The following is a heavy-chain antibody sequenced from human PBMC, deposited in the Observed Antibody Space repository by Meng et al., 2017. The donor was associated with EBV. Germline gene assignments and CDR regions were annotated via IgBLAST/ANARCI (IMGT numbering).Heavy chain of an antibody. CDR3: ARGRYYGDYFWFDP. Sequence: QVQLPESGPGLVQPSETLSLTCTVSGGSVSSGSYYWSWIRQPPGKGLEWIGYIYYSGSTNYNPSLKSRVTISVDTSKNQFSLKLSSVTAADTAVYYCARGRYYGDYFWFDPWGQGTLVTVSS. D-gene: IGHD4-17*01. J-gene: IGHJ5*02. V-gene: IGHV4-61*01. CDR1: GGSVSSGSYY. CDR2: IYYSGST.